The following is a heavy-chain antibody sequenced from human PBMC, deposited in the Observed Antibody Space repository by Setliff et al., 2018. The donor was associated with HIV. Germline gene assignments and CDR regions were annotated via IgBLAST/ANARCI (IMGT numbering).Heavy chain of an antibody. CDR3: ARNFGLSPSGKYYYYYGMDI. J-gene: IGHJ6*02. CDR1: GYSFISYD. V-gene: IGHV1-8*02. D-gene: IGHD3-10*01. CDR2: MNPNSGDA. Sequence: GASVKVSCKASGYSFISYDINWVRQATGQGLEWMGWMNPNSGDAIYAQNFQGRVTMTRDTSINAAYMELRGLRSDDTAVYYCARNFGLSPSGKYYYYYGMDIWGQGTTVTVSS.